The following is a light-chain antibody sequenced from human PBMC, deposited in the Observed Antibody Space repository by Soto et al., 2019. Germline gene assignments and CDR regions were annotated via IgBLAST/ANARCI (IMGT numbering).Light chain of an antibody. CDR3: QQYGSSPLWT. CDR2: GAS. V-gene: IGKV3-20*01. J-gene: IGKJ1*01. CDR1: QSFSSSY. Sequence: EVVLTQSPVTLSLSPCERATLSCSSSQSFSSSYLAWYQQKPGQAPRLLIYGASSRATGIPDRFSGSGSGTDFTLTISRLEPEDFAVYYCQQYGSSPLWTFGQGTKVDIK.